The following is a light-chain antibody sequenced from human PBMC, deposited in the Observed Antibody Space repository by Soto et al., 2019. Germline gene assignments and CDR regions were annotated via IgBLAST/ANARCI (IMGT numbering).Light chain of an antibody. Sequence: QSVLTQPASVSGSPGQSITISCTGTSSDFGSYNLVSWYQHHPGKAPKLIIYEVTKRPSGVSYRFSGSKSGNKASLTISGLQAEDEAVYHCCSYAGPSTFLVFGGGTKVTVL. CDR1: SSDFGSYNL. CDR2: EVT. V-gene: IGLV2-23*02. J-gene: IGLJ2*01. CDR3: CSYAGPSTFLV.